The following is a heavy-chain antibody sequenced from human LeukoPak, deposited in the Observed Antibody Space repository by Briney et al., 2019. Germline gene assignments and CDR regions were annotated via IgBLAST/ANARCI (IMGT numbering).Heavy chain of an antibody. J-gene: IGHJ4*02. CDR2: INHSGST. Sequence: SETLSLTCAVYGGSFSGYYWSWIRQPPGKGLEWIGEINHSGSTNYNPSLKSRVTISVDTSKNQFSLKLSSVTAADTAVYYCARYLYYYDSSGYLFDYWGQGTLVTVSS. V-gene: IGHV4-34*01. D-gene: IGHD3-22*01. CDR1: GGSFSGYY. CDR3: ARYLYYYDSSGYLFDY.